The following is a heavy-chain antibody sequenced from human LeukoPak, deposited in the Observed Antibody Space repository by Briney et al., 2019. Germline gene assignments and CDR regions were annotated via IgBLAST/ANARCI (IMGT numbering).Heavy chain of an antibody. Sequence: SETLSLTCTVSGGSISGYYWSWIRQPPGKGPEWIGEINHSGSTNYNPSLKSRVTISVDTSKNQFSLKLSSVTAADTAVYYCARGLLPALDYWGQGTLVTVSS. CDR1: GGSISGYY. CDR2: INHSGST. J-gene: IGHJ4*02. D-gene: IGHD1-26*01. CDR3: ARGLLPALDY. V-gene: IGHV4-34*01.